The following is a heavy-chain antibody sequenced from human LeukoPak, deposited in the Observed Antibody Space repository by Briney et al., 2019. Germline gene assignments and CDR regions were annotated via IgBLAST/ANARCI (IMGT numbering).Heavy chain of an antibody. Sequence: ASVKVSCKASGYTFSRFGISWVRQAPGQGLEWMGWINPDSGGTNYAQKFQGRVTMTRDTSISTAYMEVSRLRSDDTAVYYCAREGSGWYGNFDYWGQGTLVTVSS. V-gene: IGHV1-2*02. J-gene: IGHJ4*02. CDR2: INPDSGGT. CDR3: AREGSGWYGNFDY. D-gene: IGHD6-19*01. CDR1: GYTFSRFG.